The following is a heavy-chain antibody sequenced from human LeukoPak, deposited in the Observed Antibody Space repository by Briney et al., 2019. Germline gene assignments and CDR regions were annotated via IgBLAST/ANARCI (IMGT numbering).Heavy chain of an antibody. CDR2: IYYSGST. V-gene: IGHV4-59*01. Sequence: SETLSLTCIVSGGSISSYYWSWIRQPPGKGLEWIGYIYYSGSTNYNPSLKSRVTISVDTSKNQFSLKLSSVTAADTAVYYCARDSSGWYFDYWGQGTLVTVSS. CDR3: ARDSSGWYFDY. D-gene: IGHD6-19*01. J-gene: IGHJ4*02. CDR1: GGSISSYY.